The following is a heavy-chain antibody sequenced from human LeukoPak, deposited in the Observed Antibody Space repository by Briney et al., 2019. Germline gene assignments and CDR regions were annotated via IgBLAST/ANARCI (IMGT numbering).Heavy chain of an antibody. V-gene: IGHV3-23*01. CDR3: AKDTVVVVAATSAYDY. Sequence: GGSLRLSCAVSGFTFSSYAMSWVRQAPGKGLEWVSAISGSGGDTYYADSVKGRFTISRDNSKNTLYLQMNSLRAEDTAVYYCAKDTVVVVAATSAYDYWGQGTLVTVSS. CDR2: ISGSGGDT. J-gene: IGHJ4*02. D-gene: IGHD2-15*01. CDR1: GFTFSSYA.